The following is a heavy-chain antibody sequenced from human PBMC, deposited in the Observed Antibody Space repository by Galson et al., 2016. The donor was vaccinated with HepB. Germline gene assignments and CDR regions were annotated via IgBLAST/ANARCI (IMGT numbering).Heavy chain of an antibody. J-gene: IGHJ4*02. V-gene: IGHV3-9*01. CDR3: CVDTAMDYVFDY. Sequence: SLRLSCAASGFTFDDYAMHWVRQAPGKGLEWVSGISWNSGSIGYADSVKGRFTISRDNAKNSLYLQMNSLRAEDTAVYYCCVDTAMDYVFDYWGQGTLVTVSS. CDR2: ISWNSGSI. D-gene: IGHD5-18*01. CDR1: GFTFDDYA.